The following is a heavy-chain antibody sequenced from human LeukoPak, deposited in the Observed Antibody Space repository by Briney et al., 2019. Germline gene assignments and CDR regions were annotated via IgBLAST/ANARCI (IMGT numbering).Heavy chain of an antibody. V-gene: IGHV4-34*01. CDR2: INHSGST. CDR1: GGSFSGYY. D-gene: IGHD6-6*01. J-gene: IGHJ4*02. CDR3: AKDLGSSRPRGDS. Sequence: SETLSLTCAVYGGSFSGYYWSWIRQPPGKGLEWIGEINHSGSTNYNPSLKSRVTISVDKSKNQFSLRLTSVTAADTAVYYCAKDLGSSRPRGDSWGQGTLVTVSS.